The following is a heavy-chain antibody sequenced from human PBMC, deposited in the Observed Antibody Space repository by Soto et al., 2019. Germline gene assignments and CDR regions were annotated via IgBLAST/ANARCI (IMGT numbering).Heavy chain of an antibody. CDR3: ARDPYYLKSGGYI. V-gene: IGHV4-61*01. CDR1: GASVSSGSYY. Sequence: QVQLQESGPGLVKPSETLSLTCTVSGASVSSGSYYWNWIRQPPGKGLEWIANIYNSGSTNYNPSLKRRVTISVDTSKHQFSLKRNSVTAADTAVYYCARDPYYLKSGGYIWGQGTLVTVSS. D-gene: IGHD3-22*01. J-gene: IGHJ4*02. CDR2: IYNSGST.